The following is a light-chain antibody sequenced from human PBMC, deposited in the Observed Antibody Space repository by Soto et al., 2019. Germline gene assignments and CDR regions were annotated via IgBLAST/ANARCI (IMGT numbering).Light chain of an antibody. J-gene: IGKJ1*01. V-gene: IGKV3-20*01. CDR1: QTIRSNY. Sequence: ETVLTQSPGTLSLSPGERATLACRASQTIRSNYLAWYRQTPGQAPRLHIYGASNRATGIADRFSGSGSGTAFTLIISRLEPEDFAMYYCPQYGSSPWTFGQGTKVEIK. CDR3: PQYGSSPWT. CDR2: GAS.